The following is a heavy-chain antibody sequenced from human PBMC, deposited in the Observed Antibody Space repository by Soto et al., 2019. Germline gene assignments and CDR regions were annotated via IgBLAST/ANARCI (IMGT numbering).Heavy chain of an antibody. CDR2: ISSSGSTI. V-gene: IGHV3-48*03. CDR3: ARAYYDNSGYPLGGMDV. CDR1: GFTFSSYG. Sequence: GGSLRLSCTAFGFTFSSYGMKWVRQAPGKGLEWVSYISSSGSTIYNTDSVRGRFTISREDAKNSLYLQMDSLRAGDTAVYYCARAYYDNSGYPLGGMDVWGQGTMVTVSS. D-gene: IGHD3-22*01. J-gene: IGHJ6*02.